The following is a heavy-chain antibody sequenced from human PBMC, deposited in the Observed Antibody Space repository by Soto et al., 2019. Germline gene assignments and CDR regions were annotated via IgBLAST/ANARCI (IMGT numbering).Heavy chain of an antibody. CDR3: ARDKWLPGEGWFDP. D-gene: IGHD6-19*01. CDR1: GYTFTSYG. V-gene: IGHV1-18*01. Sequence: ASVKVSCKASGYTFTSYGISWVRQAPGQGLEWMGWISAYNGNTNYAQKLQGRVTMTTDTSTSTAYMELRGLRSDDTAVYYCARDKWLPGEGWFDPWGQGTLVTVSS. J-gene: IGHJ5*02. CDR2: ISAYNGNT.